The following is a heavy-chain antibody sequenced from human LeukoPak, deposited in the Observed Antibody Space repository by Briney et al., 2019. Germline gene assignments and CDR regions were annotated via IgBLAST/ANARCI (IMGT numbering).Heavy chain of an antibody. V-gene: IGHV4-61*02. D-gene: IGHD6-19*01. J-gene: IGHJ2*01. CDR2: IYASGST. CDR3: ARVVYSSGWYWYFDL. CDR1: GGSISSGGYC. Sequence: SETLSLTCTVSGGSISSGGYCWSWIRQPAGKGLEWIGRIYASGSTNYNPSLKSRVTMSVDTSKNQFSLKLSSVTAADTAVYYCARVVYSSGWYWYFDLWGRGTLVTASS.